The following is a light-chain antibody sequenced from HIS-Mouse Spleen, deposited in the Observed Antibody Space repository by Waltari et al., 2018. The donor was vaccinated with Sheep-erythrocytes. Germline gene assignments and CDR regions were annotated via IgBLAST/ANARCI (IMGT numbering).Light chain of an antibody. CDR1: SPNIGNNA. CDR3: AAWDDSLNGVV. Sequence: QSVLTQPPSVSEAPRQRVTISCSGSSPNIGNNAVNWYQQLPGKAPKLLIYYDDLLPSGVSDRCSGSKSGTSASLAISGLQSEDEADYYCAAWDDSLNGVVFGGGTKLTVL. V-gene: IGLV1-36*01. J-gene: IGLJ2*01. CDR2: YDD.